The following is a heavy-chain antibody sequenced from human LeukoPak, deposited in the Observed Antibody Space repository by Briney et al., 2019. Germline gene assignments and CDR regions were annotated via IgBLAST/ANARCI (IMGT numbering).Heavy chain of an antibody. CDR3: ARDPGSGAFDI. CDR1: GFSFSSYG. D-gene: IGHD1-26*01. CDR2: IYSGGST. J-gene: IGHJ3*02. Sequence: GGSLRLSCAASGFSFSSYGMHWVRQAPGKGLEWVSVIYSGGSTYYADSVKGRFTISRDNSKNTLYLQMNSLRAEDTAVYYCARDPGSGAFDIWGQGTMVTVSS. V-gene: IGHV3-NL1*01.